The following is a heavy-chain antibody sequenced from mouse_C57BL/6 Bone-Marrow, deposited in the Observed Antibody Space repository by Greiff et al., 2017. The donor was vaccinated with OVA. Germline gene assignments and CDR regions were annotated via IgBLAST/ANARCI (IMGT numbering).Heavy chain of an antibody. V-gene: IGHV1-69*01. CDR3: ARERDYDSFDD. D-gene: IGHD1-1*02. Sequence: QVQLQQPGAELVMPGASVKLSCKASGYTFTSYWMPWVKQRPGQGLEWIGEIDPSDSYTNYNQKFKGKSTLTVDKSSSTAYMQLSSLTAEDVAVYYFARERDYDSFDDWGQGTTPTVVS. CDR1: GYTFTSYW. CDR2: IDPSDSYT. J-gene: IGHJ2*01.